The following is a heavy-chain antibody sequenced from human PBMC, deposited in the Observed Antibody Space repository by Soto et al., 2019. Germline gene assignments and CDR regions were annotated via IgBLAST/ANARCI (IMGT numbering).Heavy chain of an antibody. CDR1: GFTFSTFA. Sequence: PGGSLRLSCEGSGFTFSTFAIHWVRQAPGKGLAWVAVVSHDGSNTYYADSVKGRFTVSRDNSKNTVFLQMRSLRDEDTAVYYCAKEGNPPLRFFYTHFSGGAVGGQGTTVPV. CDR2: VSHDGSNT. V-gene: IGHV3-30*18. CDR3: AKEGNPPLRFFYTHFSGGAV. J-gene: IGHJ6*02. D-gene: IGHD3-10*01.